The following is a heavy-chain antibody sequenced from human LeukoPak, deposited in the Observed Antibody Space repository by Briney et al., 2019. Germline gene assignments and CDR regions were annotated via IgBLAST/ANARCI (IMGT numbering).Heavy chain of an antibody. D-gene: IGHD6-13*01. Sequence: GGSLRLPCAASGFSFSSYWMSWVRQAPGKGLEWVANIKEDGSEKYYVDSVKGRFTISRDNAKNSLYLQMNSLRAEDTAVYYCARARRHSSSWPYYFDYWGQGTLVTVSS. V-gene: IGHV3-7*03. J-gene: IGHJ4*02. CDR3: ARARRHSSSWPYYFDY. CDR2: IKEDGSEK. CDR1: GFSFSSYW.